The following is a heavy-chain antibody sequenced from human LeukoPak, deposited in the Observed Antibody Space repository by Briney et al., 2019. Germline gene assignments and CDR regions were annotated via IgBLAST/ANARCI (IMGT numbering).Heavy chain of an antibody. D-gene: IGHD3-16*01. J-gene: IGHJ4*02. V-gene: IGHV3-74*01. CDR1: GLTISDSW. Sequence: GGSLRLSCAASGLTISDSWIHWVRQVPGKGLMRVSRLASDENNRIYADSVKGRFTISRDNAKNTLFLQMNSLRVEGTGFYYCARDAGWGRLDSWGQGALVTVSS. CDR2: LASDENNR. CDR3: ARDAGWGRLDS.